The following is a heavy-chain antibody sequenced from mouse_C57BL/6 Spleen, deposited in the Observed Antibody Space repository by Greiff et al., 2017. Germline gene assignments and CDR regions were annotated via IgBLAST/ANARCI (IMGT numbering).Heavy chain of an antibody. D-gene: IGHD1-1*01. Sequence: VQLQQSGPELVKPGASVKIPCKASGYTFTDYNMDWVKQSHGKSLEWIGDINPNNGGTIYNQKFKGKATLTVDKSSSTAYMELRSLTSEDTAVYYCARAPYYGSSYLFAYWGQGTLVTVSA. CDR3: ARAPYYGSSYLFAY. J-gene: IGHJ3*01. CDR2: INPNNGGT. CDR1: GYTFTDYN. V-gene: IGHV1-18*01.